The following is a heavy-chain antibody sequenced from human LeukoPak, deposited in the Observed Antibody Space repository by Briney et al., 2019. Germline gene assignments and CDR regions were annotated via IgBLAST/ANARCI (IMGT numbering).Heavy chain of an antibody. V-gene: IGHV3-66*02. D-gene: IGHD1-26*01. J-gene: IGHJ4*02. Sequence: GGSLRLSCAASGFTVSSNYMGWVRQAPGKGLEWVSVIYSGGSTYYADSVKGRFTISRDNSKNTLYLQMNSLRAEDTAVYYCARVVRGSISHWGQGTLVTVSS. CDR2: IYSGGST. CDR1: GFTVSSNY. CDR3: ARVVRGSISH.